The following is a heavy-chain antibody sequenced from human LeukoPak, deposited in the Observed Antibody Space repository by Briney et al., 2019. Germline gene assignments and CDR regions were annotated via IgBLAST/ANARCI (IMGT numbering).Heavy chain of an antibody. D-gene: IGHD6-19*01. CDR2: INHSGST. V-gene: IGHV4-34*01. CDR3: ARLGPYSSGRDY. CDR1: GGSFSGYY. Sequence: PSETLSLTCAVYGGSFSGYYWSWIRQPPGKGLEWIGEINHSGSTNYNPSLKSRVTISVDTSKNQFSLKLRSVTAADTAVYYCARLGPYSSGRDYWGQGTLVTVSS. J-gene: IGHJ4*02.